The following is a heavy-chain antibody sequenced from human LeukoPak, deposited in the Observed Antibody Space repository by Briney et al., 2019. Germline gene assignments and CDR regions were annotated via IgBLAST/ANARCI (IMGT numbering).Heavy chain of an antibody. CDR3: AREEYDFWSGYYTGAFDY. J-gene: IGHJ4*02. V-gene: IGHV4-38-2*02. Sequence: SETLSLTCAVSGYSISSGYYWGWIRQPPGKGLEWIGSIYHCGSTNYNPSLKSRVTISVDTSKNQFSLKLSSVTAADTAVYYCAREEYDFWSGYYTGAFDYWGQGTLVTVSS. CDR2: IYHCGST. D-gene: IGHD3-3*01. CDR1: GYSISSGYY.